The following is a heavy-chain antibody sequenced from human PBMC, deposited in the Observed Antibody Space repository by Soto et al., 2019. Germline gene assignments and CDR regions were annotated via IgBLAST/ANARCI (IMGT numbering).Heavy chain of an antibody. V-gene: IGHV4-28*01. D-gene: IGHD3-16*01. CDR1: GYSISSSNW. Sequence: QVQLQESGPGLVKPSDTLSLTCAVSGYSISSSNWWVWIRQPPGKGLEWIGYISHSGSTYYNPSLKSRVTMSVDTSKNHFSLKLSSVTSVDTAVYYCARKPPGTGEFDYWGQGTLVTVSS. CDR3: ARKPPGTGEFDY. J-gene: IGHJ4*02. CDR2: ISHSGST.